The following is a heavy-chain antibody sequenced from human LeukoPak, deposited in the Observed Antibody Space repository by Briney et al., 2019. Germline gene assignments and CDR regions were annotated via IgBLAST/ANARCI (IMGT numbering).Heavy chain of an antibody. J-gene: IGHJ5*02. Sequence: TGGSLRLSCAASGFTFSTYAMHWVRQGPGKGLEWVSYISSSSTTIYYADSVKGRFTISRDNAKNSLYLQMNSLRDEDTAVYYCARSNWFDPWGQGTLVTVSS. CDR1: GFTFSTYA. CDR3: ARSNWFDP. V-gene: IGHV3-48*02. CDR2: ISSSSTTI.